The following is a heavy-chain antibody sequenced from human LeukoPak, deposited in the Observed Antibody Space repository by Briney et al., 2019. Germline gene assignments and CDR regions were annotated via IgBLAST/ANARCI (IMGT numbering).Heavy chain of an antibody. CDR2: IYTSEST. V-gene: IGHV4-4*07. Sequence: SETLSLTRPGSGGSISRYYWRGLRQPAGRGLEWIERIYTSESTNYNPSLKSRVTMHVDTHNNQFSLKLNSVTAADTAVYYCARDGMFRGASYNWFDPWGQGTLVTVSS. J-gene: IGHJ5*02. CDR3: ARDGMFRGASYNWFDP. CDR1: GGSISRYY. D-gene: IGHD3-10*01.